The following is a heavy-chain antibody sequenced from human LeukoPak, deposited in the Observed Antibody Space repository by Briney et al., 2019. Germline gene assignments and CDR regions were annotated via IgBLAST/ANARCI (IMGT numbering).Heavy chain of an antibody. J-gene: IGHJ6*02. Sequence: SETLSLTCAVHGGSFSGYLWSWIRQSPGKGLEWIGESTYSGSTNYNPSLKSRVTISVDTSKNLFSLNLTSVTAADTAVYYCTRSGLTGMRKYPRTPSYYSGMDVWGQGTAVAVSS. CDR1: GGSFSGYL. CDR3: TRSGLTGMRKYPRTPSYYSGMDV. CDR2: STYSGST. D-gene: IGHD1-14*01. V-gene: IGHV4-34*01.